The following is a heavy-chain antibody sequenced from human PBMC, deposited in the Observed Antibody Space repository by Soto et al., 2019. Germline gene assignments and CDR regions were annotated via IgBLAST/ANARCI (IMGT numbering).Heavy chain of an antibody. CDR1: GGTFSSYA. D-gene: IGHD3-22*01. V-gene: IGHV1-69*13. Sequence: SVKVSCKASGGTFSSYAISWARQAPGQGLEWMGGIIPIFGTANYAQKFQGRVTITADESTSTAYMELSSLRSEDTAVYYCARGGSSGSYYVNYFDYWGQGTLVTVSS. CDR3: ARGGSSGSYYVNYFDY. J-gene: IGHJ4*02. CDR2: IIPIFGTA.